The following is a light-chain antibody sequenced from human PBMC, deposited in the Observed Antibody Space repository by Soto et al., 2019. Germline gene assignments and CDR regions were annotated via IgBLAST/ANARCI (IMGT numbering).Light chain of an antibody. CDR3: CSYAGSYTFV. Sequence: QSALTQPRSVSGSRGQSVTISCTGTSSDVGGYNYVSWYQQHPGKAPKLMIYDVNKRPSGVPDRFSGSKSGNTASLTISGLQAEDEADYYCCSYAGSYTFVFGTGTKLTVL. V-gene: IGLV2-11*01. CDR1: SSDVGGYNY. J-gene: IGLJ1*01. CDR2: DVN.